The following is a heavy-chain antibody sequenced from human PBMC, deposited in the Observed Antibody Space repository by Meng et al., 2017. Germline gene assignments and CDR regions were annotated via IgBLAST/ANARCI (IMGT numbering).Heavy chain of an antibody. J-gene: IGHJ2*01. D-gene: IGHD4-11*01. Sequence: SLKISCAASGFTFDDYAMHWVRQAPGKGLEWVSGISWNSGSIGYADSVKGRFTISRDNAKNSLYLQMNSLRSEDTAVYYCARVTSYYSNLNWYFDLWGRGTLVTVSS. CDR2: ISWNSGSI. V-gene: IGHV3-9*01. CDR1: GFTFDDYA. CDR3: ARVTSYYSNLNWYFDL.